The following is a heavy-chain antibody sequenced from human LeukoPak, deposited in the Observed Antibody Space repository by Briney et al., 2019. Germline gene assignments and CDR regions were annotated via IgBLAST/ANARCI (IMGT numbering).Heavy chain of an antibody. D-gene: IGHD6-13*01. J-gene: IGHJ4*02. CDR1: GFTFSSYS. CDR3: AREPYSSSWSFDY. CDR2: ISRSSSTI. V-gene: IGHV3-48*01. Sequence: GGSLRLSCAASGFTFSSYSMNWVRQAPGKGLEWVSYISRSSSTIYYADSVKGRFTISRDSAKNSLYLQMNSLRAEDTAVYYCAREPYSSSWSFDYWGQGTLVTVSS.